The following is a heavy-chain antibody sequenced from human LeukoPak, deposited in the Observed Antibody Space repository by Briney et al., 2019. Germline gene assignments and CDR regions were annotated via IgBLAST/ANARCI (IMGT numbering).Heavy chain of an antibody. J-gene: IGHJ4*02. CDR3: ARDSYYGSGSYSFDY. V-gene: IGHV3-21*01. D-gene: IGHD3-10*01. CDR2: ISSSSSYI. Sequence: RXSXXAXGFTFXXYSMNWVRQAPGKGLEWVSSISSSSSYIYYADSVKGRFTISRDNAKNSLYLQMNSLRAEDTAVYYCARDSYYGSGSYSFDYWGQGTLVTVSS. CDR1: GFTFXXYS.